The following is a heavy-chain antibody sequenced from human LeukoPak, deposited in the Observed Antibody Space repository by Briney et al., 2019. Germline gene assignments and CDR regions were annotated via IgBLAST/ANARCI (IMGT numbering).Heavy chain of an antibody. CDR3: ASGEDDILTGSTDALDI. CDR2: INHSGST. Sequence: SETLSLTCAVYGGSFSGYYWSWIRQPPGKGLEWIGEINHSGSTNYNPSLKSRVTISVDTSKNQFSLKLSSVTAADTAVYYCASGEDDILTGSTDALDIWGQGTMVTVSS. CDR1: GGSFSGYY. J-gene: IGHJ3*02. V-gene: IGHV4-34*01. D-gene: IGHD3-9*01.